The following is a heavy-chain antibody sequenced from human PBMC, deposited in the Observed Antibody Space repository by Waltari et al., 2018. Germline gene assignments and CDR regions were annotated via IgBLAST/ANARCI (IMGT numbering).Heavy chain of an antibody. CDR2: INTYNGET. V-gene: IGHV1-18*01. D-gene: IGHD6-13*01. CDR3: ARVSIAASGDFYFDY. Sequence: QVQLVQSGPEVRKPGASVKVSCKAARYTFTRRCIAWVRQAPGQGLEWMGWINTYNGETEYAQELQDRVTISTDTSTSTAYMDLRSLRSGDTAMYFCARVSIAASGDFYFDYWGQGTLVTVSS. J-gene: IGHJ4*02. CDR1: RYTFTRRC.